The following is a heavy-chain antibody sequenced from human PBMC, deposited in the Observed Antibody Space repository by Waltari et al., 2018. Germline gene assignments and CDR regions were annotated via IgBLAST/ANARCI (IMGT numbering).Heavy chain of an antibody. CDR2: INAGNGKT. J-gene: IGHJ3*02. V-gene: IGHV1-3*01. Sequence: QVQLVQSGAEVKKPGASVKVSCKASGYTFTSYAMHWVRQAPGQRLEWMGWINAGNGKTKYSQKFQGRVTITRDTSASTAYMELSSLRSEDTAVYYCATRSGSYMADAFDIWGQGTMVTVSS. CDR3: ATRSGSYMADAFDI. CDR1: GYTFTSYA. D-gene: IGHD3-10*01.